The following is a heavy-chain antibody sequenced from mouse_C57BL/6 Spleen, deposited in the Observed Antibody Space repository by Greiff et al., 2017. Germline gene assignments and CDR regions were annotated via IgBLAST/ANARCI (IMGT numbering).Heavy chain of an antibody. D-gene: IGHD2-4*01. J-gene: IGHJ3*01. CDR1: GFSLTSYG. CDR3: ARNVRYDYDAFAY. Sequence: VQLQESGPGLVQPSQSLSITCTASGFSLTSYGVHWVRQSPGKGLEWLGVIWSGGSTDYNAAFISRLSISKDDSKSQVFFKMNSRRADDTAIYYCARNVRYDYDAFAYWGQGTLVTVSA. CDR2: IWSGGST. V-gene: IGHV2-2*01.